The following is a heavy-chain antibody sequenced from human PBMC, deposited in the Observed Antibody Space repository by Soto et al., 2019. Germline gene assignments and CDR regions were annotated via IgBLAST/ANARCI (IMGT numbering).Heavy chain of an antibody. CDR1: GYTFTGYY. CDR2: INPNSGGT. V-gene: IGHV1-2*04. D-gene: IGHD2-21*02. Sequence: ASVKVSCKASGYTFTGYYMHWVRQAPGQGLEWMGWINPNSGGTNYAQKFQGWVTMTRDTSISTAYMELSRLRSDDTAVYYCARDHSPYCGGDCYSYFDYWGQGTLVTVSS. J-gene: IGHJ4*02. CDR3: ARDHSPYCGGDCYSYFDY.